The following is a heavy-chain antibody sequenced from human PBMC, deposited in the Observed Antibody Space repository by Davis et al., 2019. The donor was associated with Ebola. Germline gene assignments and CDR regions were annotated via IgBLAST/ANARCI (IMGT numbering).Heavy chain of an antibody. CDR1: GGTFSSYA. J-gene: IGHJ5*02. V-gene: IGHV1-69*13. D-gene: IGHD6-19*01. Sequence: SVKVSCKASGGTFSSYAISWVRQAPGQGLEWMGGIIPIFGTANYAQKFQGRVTITADEFTSTAYMELSSLRSEDTAVYYCAREFEGIAVAGDWFDPWGQGTLVTVSS. CDR2: IIPIFGTA. CDR3: AREFEGIAVAGDWFDP.